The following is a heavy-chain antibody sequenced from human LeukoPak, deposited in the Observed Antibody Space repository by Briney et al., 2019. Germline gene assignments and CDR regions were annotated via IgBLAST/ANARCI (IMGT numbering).Heavy chain of an antibody. Sequence: GGSLRLSCAASGFTFSSYSMNWVRRAPGEGLEWVSYISSSSSTIYYADSVKGRFTISRDNAKNSLYLQMNSLRDEDTAVYYCARAMYSSSWSPFDCWGQGTLVTVCS. CDR2: ISSSSSTI. V-gene: IGHV3-48*02. CDR3: ARAMYSSSWSPFDC. D-gene: IGHD6-13*01. J-gene: IGHJ4*02. CDR1: GFTFSSYS.